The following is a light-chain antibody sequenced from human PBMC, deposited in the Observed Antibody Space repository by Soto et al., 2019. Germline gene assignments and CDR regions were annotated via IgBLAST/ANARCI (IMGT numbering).Light chain of an antibody. CDR2: GAS. J-gene: IGKJ3*01. Sequence: EFVLTQSPGTLSLSPGERATLSCRASQSVTSSNLAWYQQKPGQAPRPLIYGASIRATGVPDRFSGSGSGTDLTLTISRPEPEDFAVYYCQQHGGSLPVTFGPGTKVEIK. CDR3: QQHGGSLPVT. V-gene: IGKV3-20*01. CDR1: QSVTSSN.